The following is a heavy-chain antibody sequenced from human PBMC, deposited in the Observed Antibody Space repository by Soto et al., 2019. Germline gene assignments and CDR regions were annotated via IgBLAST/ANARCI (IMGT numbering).Heavy chain of an antibody. CDR1: GYSFTSYW. Sequence: GESLKISCKGSGYSFTSYWIGWVRQMPGKGLEWMGIIYPGDSDTRYSPSFQGQVTISADKSICTAYLQWSSLKASDTAMYYCARGGNHHYYYYYGMDVWGQGTTVTVSS. CDR2: IYPGDSDT. CDR3: ARGGNHHYYYYYGMDV. J-gene: IGHJ6*02. D-gene: IGHD3-16*01. V-gene: IGHV5-51*01.